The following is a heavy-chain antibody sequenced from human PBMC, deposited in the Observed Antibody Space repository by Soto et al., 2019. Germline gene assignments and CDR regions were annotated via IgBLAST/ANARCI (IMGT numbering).Heavy chain of an antibody. CDR1: GYTFTSYY. V-gene: IGHV1-46*01. D-gene: IGHD3-22*01. CDR2: INPTGGST. CDR3: ASLASGYYRDAFDI. J-gene: IGHJ3*02. Sequence: QVQLVQSGAEVKKPGASVKVSCKASGYTFTSYYMHWVRQAPGQGLEWMGIINPTGGSTSYAQKLQGRVTMTRDTSTSTVYMELSSLRSEDTAVYYCASLASGYYRDAFDIWGQGTMVTVSS.